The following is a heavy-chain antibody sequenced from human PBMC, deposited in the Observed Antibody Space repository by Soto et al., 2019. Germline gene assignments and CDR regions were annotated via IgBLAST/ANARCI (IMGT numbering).Heavy chain of an antibody. CDR2: IIPIFGTA. CDR3: ARDRSFDCSSTSCYTGSYWFDP. D-gene: IGHD2-2*02. J-gene: IGHJ5*02. CDR1: GGTFSSYA. Sequence: SVKVSCKASGGTFSSYAISWVRQAPGQGLEWMGGIIPIFGTANYAQKFQGRVTITADESTSTAYMELSSLRSEDTAVYYCARDRSFDCSSTSCYTGSYWFDPWGQGTQVTVS. V-gene: IGHV1-69*13.